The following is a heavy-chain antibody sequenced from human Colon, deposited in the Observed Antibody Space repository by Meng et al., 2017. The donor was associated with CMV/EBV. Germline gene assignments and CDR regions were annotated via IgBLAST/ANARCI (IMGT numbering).Heavy chain of an antibody. D-gene: IGHD5-24*01. CDR3: AAQRRAGFDS. CDR1: GFTVSSHY. Sequence: VQLGEAGGGLIQPGGSLRLSCTASGFTVSSHYMSWVRQAPGKGLEWVSVIYSGGSTYYADSVKGRFTISGDNAENTLYLQMDSLRVDDTAVYYCAAQRRAGFDSWGQGTLVTVSS. V-gene: IGHV3-53*01. J-gene: IGHJ5*01. CDR2: IYSGGST.